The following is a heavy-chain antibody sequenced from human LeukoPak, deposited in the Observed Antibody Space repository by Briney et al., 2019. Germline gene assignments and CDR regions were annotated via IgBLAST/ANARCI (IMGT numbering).Heavy chain of an antibody. CDR3: ARGAPVVVPAALDY. J-gene: IGHJ4*02. V-gene: IGHV1-69*05. Sequence: GASVKVSCKASGGTFSSYAISWVRQAPGQGLEWMGGIIPIFGTANYAQKFQGRVTITTDESTSTAYMELSSLRSEDTAVYYCARGAPVVVPAALDYWGQGTLVTVSS. D-gene: IGHD2-2*01. CDR1: GGTFSSYA. CDR2: IIPIFGTA.